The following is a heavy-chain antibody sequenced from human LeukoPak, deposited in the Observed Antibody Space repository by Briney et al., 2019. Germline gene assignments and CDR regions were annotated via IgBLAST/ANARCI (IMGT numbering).Heavy chain of an antibody. J-gene: IGHJ4*02. CDR2: IYTSGST. Sequence: SETLSLTCTVSGGSISSYYWSWIRQPARKGLEWIGRIYTSGSTNYNPSLKSRVTMSVDTSKNQFSLKLSSVTAADTAVYYCARDLVLGYCTNGVCSSYDYWGQGTLVTVSS. V-gene: IGHV4-4*07. CDR1: GGSISSYY. D-gene: IGHD2-8*01. CDR3: ARDLVLGYCTNGVCSSYDY.